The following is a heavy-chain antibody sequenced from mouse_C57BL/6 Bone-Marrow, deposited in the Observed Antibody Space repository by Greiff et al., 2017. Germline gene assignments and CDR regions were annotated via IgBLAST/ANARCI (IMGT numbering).Heavy chain of an antibody. J-gene: IGHJ2*01. D-gene: IGHD1-1*01. CDR3: TREDGSSYGD. CDR2: IDPETGGT. CDR1: GYTFTDYE. V-gene: IGHV1-15*01. Sequence: QVQLKQSGAELVRPGASVTLSCKASGYTFTDYEMHWVKQTPVHGLEWIGAIDPETGGTAYNQKFKGKAILTADKSSSTVYMELRSLTSEDSAVYYCTREDGSSYGDWGQGTTLTVSS.